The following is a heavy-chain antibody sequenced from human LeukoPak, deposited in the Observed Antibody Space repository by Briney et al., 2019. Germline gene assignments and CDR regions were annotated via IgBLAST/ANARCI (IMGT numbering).Heavy chain of an antibody. CDR3: ARDLTTGGFDY. V-gene: IGHV3-30*03. CDR2: ISYDGSNK. D-gene: IGHD1-14*01. Sequence: GGSLRLSCAASGFTFSSYGMHWVRQAPGKGLEWVAVISYDGSNKYYAGSVKGRFTISRDNAKNSLYLQMNSLRAEDTALYYCARDLTTGGFDYWGQGTLVTVSS. J-gene: IGHJ4*02. CDR1: GFTFSSYG.